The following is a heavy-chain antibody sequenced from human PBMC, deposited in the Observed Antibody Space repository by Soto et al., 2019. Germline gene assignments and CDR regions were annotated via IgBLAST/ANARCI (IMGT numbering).Heavy chain of an antibody. CDR2: ISYDGRNK. CDR3: VKEATAKGGHNFDY. J-gene: IGHJ4*02. Sequence: QVQLVESGGGVVQPGRSLRLSCAASGFTFSSYGMQWVRQAPGKELEWVAVISYDGRNKYYADSVKGRFTISRDNSKNSLHLQMNSMRLEDTAVYYCVKEATAKGGHNFDYWGQGTMVTVPS. V-gene: IGHV3-30*18. CDR1: GFTFSSYG. D-gene: IGHD6-13*01.